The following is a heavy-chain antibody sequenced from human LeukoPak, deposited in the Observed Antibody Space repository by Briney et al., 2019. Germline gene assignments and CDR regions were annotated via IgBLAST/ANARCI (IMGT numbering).Heavy chain of an antibody. D-gene: IGHD2-15*01. J-gene: IGHJ4*02. V-gene: IGHV4-34*01. CDR2: INHSGST. Sequence: PSETLSLTCAVYGGSFSGYYWSWIRQPPGKGLEWIGEINHSGSTNYNPSLKSRVTISVDTSKNQFSLKLSSVTAADTAVYYCARVSLGYCSGGSCQKTTGVDYWGQGTLVTVSS. CDR1: GGSFSGYY. CDR3: ARVSLGYCSGGSCQKTTGVDY.